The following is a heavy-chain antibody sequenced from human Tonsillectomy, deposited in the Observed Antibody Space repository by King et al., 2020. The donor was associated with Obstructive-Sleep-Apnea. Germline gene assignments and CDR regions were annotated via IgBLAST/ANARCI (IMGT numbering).Heavy chain of an antibody. CDR1: GFTFRDYV. Sequence: VQLLESGGNLVQPGGSLRLACAASGFTFRDYVMSWVRQDPGKGLEWVSSISGSGDTTYYADPVKGRLTISRDNSKDTIYLQMNGLRDDDTATYYCAKTMWRGSYEYRGYFDFWGQGTLVTVSS. CDR3: AKTMWRGSYEYRGYFDF. CDR2: ISGSGDTT. D-gene: IGHD5-12*01. J-gene: IGHJ4*02. V-gene: IGHV3-23*01.